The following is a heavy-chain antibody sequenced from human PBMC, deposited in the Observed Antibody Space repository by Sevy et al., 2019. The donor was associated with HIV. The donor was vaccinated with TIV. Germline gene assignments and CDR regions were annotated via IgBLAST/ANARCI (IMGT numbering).Heavy chain of an antibody. Sequence: SETLSLTCTVSGGSISSSSYYWGWIRQPPGKGLEWIGSIYYSGSTYYNPPLKSRVTISVDTSKNQFSLKLSSVTAAGTAVYYCARHLRSSWYPGVVYVWGQGTTVTVSS. V-gene: IGHV4-39*01. CDR2: IYYSGST. D-gene: IGHD6-13*01. CDR1: GGSISSSSYY. J-gene: IGHJ6*02. CDR3: ARHLRSSWYPGVVYV.